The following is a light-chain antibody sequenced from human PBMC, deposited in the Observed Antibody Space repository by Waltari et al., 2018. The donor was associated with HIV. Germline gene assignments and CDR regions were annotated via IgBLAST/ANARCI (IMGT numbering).Light chain of an antibody. Sequence: DIPMTQSPSSLSASVGGRVTITCRASQDIRNFLAWFQQKPGKAPQSLIYAASSLQSGVPSNFSGSGSGTDFTLTISSLQPEDFATYYCQQYNSYPFTFGPGTKVDIK. CDR2: AAS. CDR1: QDIRNF. CDR3: QQYNSYPFT. J-gene: IGKJ3*01. V-gene: IGKV1-16*02.